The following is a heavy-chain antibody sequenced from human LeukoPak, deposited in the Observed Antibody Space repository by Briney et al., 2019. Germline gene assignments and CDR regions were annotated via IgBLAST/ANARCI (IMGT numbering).Heavy chain of an antibody. J-gene: IGHJ4*02. D-gene: IGHD3-10*01. CDR1: GFTFDDYA. CDR3: AKDTDYYGSGSSGLDY. V-gene: IGHV3-9*03. Sequence: GGSLRLSCAASGFTFDDYAMHWVRQAPGKGLEWVSGISWNSGSIGYADSVKGRFTISRDNAKNSLYLQMDSLRAEDMALYYCAKDTDYYGSGSSGLDYWGQGTLVTVSS. CDR2: ISWNSGSI.